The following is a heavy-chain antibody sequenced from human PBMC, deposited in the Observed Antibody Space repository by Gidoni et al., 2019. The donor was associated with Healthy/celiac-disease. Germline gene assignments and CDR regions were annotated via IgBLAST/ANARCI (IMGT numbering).Heavy chain of an antibody. J-gene: IGHJ4*02. CDR1: GYTFTSYG. V-gene: IGHV1-18*01. D-gene: IGHD6-13*01. CDR2: ISAYKSNT. CDR3: ARDDPGSSSWLGYFDY. Sequence: QVQLVQSGAAVKKPGAPVTVSCKASGYTFTSYGISWVRQAPGQGLEWMGWISAYKSNTNDAQKLQGRVTMTTDTSTSTDYMELRSLRSDETAVYYCARDDPGSSSWLGYFDYWGQGTLVTVSS.